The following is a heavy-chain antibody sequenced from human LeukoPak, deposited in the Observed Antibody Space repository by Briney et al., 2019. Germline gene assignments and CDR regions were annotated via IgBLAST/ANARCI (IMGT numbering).Heavy chain of an antibody. CDR1: GGSIKNYY. Sequence: SETLSLTCTVSGGSIKNYYGSWIRQPPGEGLEWIAYINDSGHSGYNPPLESRVTISVDTSKNHFSLRLRSVTAADTAVYYCARESAEYVGGSFSEYWGQGILVTVSS. V-gene: IGHV4-59*12. CDR3: ARESAEYVGGSFSEY. D-gene: IGHD3-16*01. J-gene: IGHJ4*02. CDR2: INDSGHS.